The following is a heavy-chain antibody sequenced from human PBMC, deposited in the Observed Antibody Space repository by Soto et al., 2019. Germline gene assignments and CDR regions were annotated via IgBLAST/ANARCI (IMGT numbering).Heavy chain of an antibody. Sequence: GASVKVSCKASGYTFTSYDINWVRQATGQGLEWMGWMNPNSGNTGYAQKFQGRVTMTRNTSISTAYMELSSLRSEDTAVYYCARGGSSPVAGIYYYGMDVWGQGTTVTVSS. CDR2: MNPNSGNT. J-gene: IGHJ6*02. V-gene: IGHV1-8*01. D-gene: IGHD6-19*01. CDR1: GYTFTSYD. CDR3: ARGGSSPVAGIYYYGMDV.